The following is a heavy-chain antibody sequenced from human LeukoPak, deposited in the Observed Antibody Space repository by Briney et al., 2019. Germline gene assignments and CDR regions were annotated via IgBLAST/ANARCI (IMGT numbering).Heavy chain of an antibody. Sequence: PGGSLRLSCAASGFTFTTYAMSWVRQAPGKGLEWVLSVSKSDGTTYYADSVKGRLTISRDNSKNTLHLQMNGLRAEDTAVYYCARGSYGMDVWGQGTTVTVSS. J-gene: IGHJ6*02. CDR1: GFTFTTYA. CDR2: VSKSDGTT. CDR3: ARGSYGMDV. V-gene: IGHV3-23*01.